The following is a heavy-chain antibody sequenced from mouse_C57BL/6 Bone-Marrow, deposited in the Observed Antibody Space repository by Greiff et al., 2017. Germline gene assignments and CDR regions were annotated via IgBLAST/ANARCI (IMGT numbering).Heavy chain of an antibody. Sequence: EVKLEESGGGLVQPKGSLKLSCAASGFSFNTYAMNWVRQAPGKGLEWVARIRSKSNNYATYYADSVKDRFTISRDDSESMLYLQMNNLKTEDTAMYYCVRHNGNPLYAMDYWGQGTSVTVSS. CDR1: GFSFNTYA. J-gene: IGHJ4*01. D-gene: IGHD2-1*01. CDR3: VRHNGNPLYAMDY. V-gene: IGHV10-1*01. CDR2: IRSKSNNYAT.